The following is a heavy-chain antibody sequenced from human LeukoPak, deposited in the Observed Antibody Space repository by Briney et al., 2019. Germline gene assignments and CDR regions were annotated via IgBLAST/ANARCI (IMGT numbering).Heavy chain of an antibody. V-gene: IGHV4-4*02. CDR2: VNLQGST. J-gene: IGHJ4*02. CDR1: GGSITQTNY. CDR3: ARVPGDQALDY. D-gene: IGHD2-21*02. Sequence: SETLSLTCDVSGGSITQTNYWTWVRQPPGKGLEWIGEVNLQGSTNYNPSLMRRVAISVDKSENHISLKLTSVTAADTAVYYCARVPGDQALDYWGQGTLVTVSS.